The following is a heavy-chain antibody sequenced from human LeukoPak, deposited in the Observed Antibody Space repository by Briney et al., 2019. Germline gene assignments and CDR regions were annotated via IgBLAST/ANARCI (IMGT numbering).Heavy chain of an antibody. V-gene: IGHV3-9*01. D-gene: IGHD2-2*02. J-gene: IGHJ5*02. Sequence: GRSLRLSCAASGFTFDDYAMHWVRQAPGKGLEWVSGISWNSGSIGYADSVKGRFTISRDNAKNSLYLQMNSLRAEDTALYYCAKDSGHCSSTSCYRDGWFDPWGQGTLVTVSS. CDR3: AKDSGHCSSTSCYRDGWFDP. CDR2: ISWNSGSI. CDR1: GFTFDDYA.